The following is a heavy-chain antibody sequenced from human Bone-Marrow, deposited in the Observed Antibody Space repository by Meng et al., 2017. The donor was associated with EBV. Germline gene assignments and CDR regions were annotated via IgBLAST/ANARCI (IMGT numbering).Heavy chain of an antibody. V-gene: IGHV4-4*02. Sequence: GAGPGLGKPSGTLSLTCAVSGASIDSRDWWTWVRQAPGKGLEWIGEIHHSGTTNCNPSLESRVTISIDKSDNQFSLKLTSVTAADTAVYYCARGLGGHYPTMEYWGQGTLVTVAS. D-gene: IGHD3-22*01. CDR3: ARGLGGHYPTMEY. CDR2: IHHSGTT. CDR1: GASIDSRDW. J-gene: IGHJ4*02.